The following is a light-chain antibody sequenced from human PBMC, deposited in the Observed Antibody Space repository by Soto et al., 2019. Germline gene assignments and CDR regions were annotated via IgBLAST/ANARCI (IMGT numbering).Light chain of an antibody. CDR3: HQYFSLSLI. CDR2: KAS. CDR1: QAISSW. V-gene: IGKV1-5*03. J-gene: IGKJ4*01. Sequence: DNQMTQSPSTLSGSVGDRVAITCRASQAISSWLAWYQHKLGKAPKLLIYKASTLKSGVPSRFSGSGSGTHFTLAISSRQSDDVALFQSHQYFSLSLIVGGGTKV.